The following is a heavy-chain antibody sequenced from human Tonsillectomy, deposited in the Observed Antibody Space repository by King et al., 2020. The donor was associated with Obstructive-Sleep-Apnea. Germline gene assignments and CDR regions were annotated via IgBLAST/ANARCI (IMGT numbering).Heavy chain of an antibody. V-gene: IGHV3-9*01. D-gene: IGHD6-19*01. CDR2: INWNSGII. CDR1: GFTFDDYA. J-gene: IGHJ3*02. CDR3: AKDIAVAGMVAFDI. Sequence: VQLVESGGGLVQPARSLRLSCAASGFTFDDYAMHWVRQAPGKGLEWVSGINWNSGIIVYADSVKGRFTNSRDNAKNSLYLQMNSLRAEDTAFYYCAKDIAVAGMVAFDIWGQGTMVTVSS.